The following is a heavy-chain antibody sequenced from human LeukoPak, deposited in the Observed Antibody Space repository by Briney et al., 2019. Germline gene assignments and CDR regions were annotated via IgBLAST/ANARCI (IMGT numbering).Heavy chain of an antibody. CDR3: ARGPPSLHDYGGLYYFDY. D-gene: IGHD4-23*01. J-gene: IGHJ4*02. V-gene: IGHV5-51*01. CDR1: GYSFTSYW. Sequence: GESLKISCKGSGYSFTSYWIGWVRQMPGKGLEWMGIIYPGDSDTRYSPSFQGQVTISADKSISTAYLQWSSLKASDTAMYYCARGPPSLHDYGGLYYFDYWGQGTLVTVSS. CDR2: IYPGDSDT.